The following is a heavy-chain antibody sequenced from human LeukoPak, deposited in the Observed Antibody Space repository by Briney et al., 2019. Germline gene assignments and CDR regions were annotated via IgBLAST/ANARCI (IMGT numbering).Heavy chain of an antibody. CDR1: GGTFSSYA. Sequence: GASVKVSCKASGGTFSSYAISWVRQAPGQGLEWMGGIIPIFGTANYAQKFQGRVTITADESTSTAYMELSSLRSEDTAVYYCAREPPNDYGGNSDFDYWGQGTLVTVSS. D-gene: IGHD4-23*01. CDR2: IIPIFGTA. CDR3: AREPPNDYGGNSDFDY. V-gene: IGHV1-69*13. J-gene: IGHJ4*02.